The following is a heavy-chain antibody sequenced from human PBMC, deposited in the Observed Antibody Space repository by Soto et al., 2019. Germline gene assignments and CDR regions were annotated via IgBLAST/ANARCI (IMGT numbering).Heavy chain of an antibody. CDR3: ARLPWADYGGIFDP. V-gene: IGHV4-59*01. J-gene: IGHJ5*02. D-gene: IGHD4-17*01. Sequence: PSETLCLTCTVSGGSISNYYWTWIRHPPGKKLEWIGYIYYSGSTNYNPSLKSRVTISVDTSKNQFSLKLYSVTTADTAMYYCARLPWADYGGIFDPWGQGTLVTVSS. CDR2: IYYSGST. CDR1: GGSISNYY.